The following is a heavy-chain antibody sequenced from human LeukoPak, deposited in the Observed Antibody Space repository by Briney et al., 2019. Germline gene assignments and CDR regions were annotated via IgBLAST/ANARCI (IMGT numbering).Heavy chain of an antibody. CDR3: ARETEYYGSGSYYIGY. V-gene: IGHV3-53*01. J-gene: IGHJ4*02. Sequence: GGSLRLSCAASGFTFSDYYMSWVRQAPGKGLEWVSVIYSGGSTYYADSVKGRFTISRDDAKNTLYLQMNSLRAEDTAVYYCARETEYYGSGSYYIGYWGQGTLVTVSS. CDR2: IYSGGST. D-gene: IGHD3-10*01. CDR1: GFTFSDYY.